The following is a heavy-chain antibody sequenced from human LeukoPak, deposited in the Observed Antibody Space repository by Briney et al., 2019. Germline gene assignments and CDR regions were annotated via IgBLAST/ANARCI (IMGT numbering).Heavy chain of an antibody. CDR2: ISVSGTST. D-gene: IGHD1-26*01. V-gene: IGHV3-23*01. CDR1: EFTFSSYV. J-gene: IGHJ5*02. CDR3: ARGSTNWDGFKGGFDP. Sequence: PGGSLRLSCAASEFTFSSYVMSWVRRAPGKGLEWVSAISVSGTSTYYADSVKGRFTISRDNSKNTLYLQMNSLRAEDTAVYYCARGSTNWDGFKGGFDPWGQGTLVTVSS.